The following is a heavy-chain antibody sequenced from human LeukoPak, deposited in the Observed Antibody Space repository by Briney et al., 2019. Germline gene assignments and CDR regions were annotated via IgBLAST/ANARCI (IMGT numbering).Heavy chain of an antibody. CDR2: ISAYNGNT. D-gene: IGHD3-22*01. Sequence: ASVKVSCKASGYTFTSYGISWVRQAPGQGLEWMGWISAYNGNTNYAQKLQGRVTMTTDTSTSTAYMELRSLRSDDTAVHYCARDRAYYYDSSGYYPFDYWGQGTLVTVSS. CDR3: ARDRAYYYDSSGYYPFDY. J-gene: IGHJ4*02. CDR1: GYTFTSYG. V-gene: IGHV1-18*01.